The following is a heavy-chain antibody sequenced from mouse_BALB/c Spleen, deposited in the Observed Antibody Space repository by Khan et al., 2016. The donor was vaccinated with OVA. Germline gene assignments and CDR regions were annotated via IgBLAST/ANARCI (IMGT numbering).Heavy chain of an antibody. V-gene: IGHV1S135*01. CDR1: GYSFTSYY. CDR3: TRHGYVAWFTY. Sequence: VQLQQSGPDLMKPGASVKISCKASGYSFTSYYIHWVMQTHGKSLEWIGYIDPFSGGTTYNQKFKGKATLTVDKSSSTAYIHLSSLTFEDSAVYDCTRHGYVAWFTYWGQGTLVTVSA. J-gene: IGHJ3*01. D-gene: IGHD2-2*01. CDR2: IDPFSGGT.